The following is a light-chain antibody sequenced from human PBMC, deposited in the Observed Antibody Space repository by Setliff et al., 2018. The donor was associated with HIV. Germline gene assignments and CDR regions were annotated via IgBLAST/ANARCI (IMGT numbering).Light chain of an antibody. CDR1: SSDIGYYNY. CDR3: YSYTSTTLYV. J-gene: IGLJ1*01. CDR2: DVT. Sequence: QSALAQPASVSGSPGQSITISCTGTSSDIGYYNYVSWYQQHPGKAPKLMIYDVTKRPSGLSNRFSGSKSGNTASLTISGLQAEDEADYYCYSYTSTTLYVFGTGTKVTVL. V-gene: IGLV2-14*01.